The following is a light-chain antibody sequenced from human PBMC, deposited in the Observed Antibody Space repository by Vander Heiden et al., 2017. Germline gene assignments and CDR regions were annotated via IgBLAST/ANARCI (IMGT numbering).Light chain of an antibody. V-gene: IGKV1-5*03. CDR2: KAS. Sequence: DIQMTQSPSTLSASVGDRVTITCRASQSISSWLAWYQQKPGKAPKLLIYKASSLESAVPSRFSGSGSGTEFTLTIISLQPDDFTTYYCQQDNSYSSTFGQGTKVEIK. CDR3: QQDNSYSST. CDR1: QSISSW. J-gene: IGKJ1*01.